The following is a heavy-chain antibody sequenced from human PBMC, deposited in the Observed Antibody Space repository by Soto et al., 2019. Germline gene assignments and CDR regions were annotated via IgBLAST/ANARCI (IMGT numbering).Heavy chain of an antibody. CDR2: ISAYNGNT. J-gene: IGHJ4*02. CDR1: GYTFTSYG. Sequence: QVQLVQSGAEVKKPGASVKVSCKASGYTFTSYGISWVRQAPGQGLEWMGWISAYNGNTNYAQKLQGRVTMTTDTSTSKAYIELRSLRSDDTAVYYCARASSDIVVVVAAQLPATDPFDYWGQGTLVTVSS. V-gene: IGHV1-18*01. D-gene: IGHD2-15*01. CDR3: ARASSDIVVVVAAQLPATDPFDY.